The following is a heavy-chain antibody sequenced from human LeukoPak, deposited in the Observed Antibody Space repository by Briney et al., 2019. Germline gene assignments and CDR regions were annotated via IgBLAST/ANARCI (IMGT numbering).Heavy chain of an antibody. CDR1: GYTFTTYG. D-gene: IGHD3-10*01. CDR3: ARDRRGSGSYFREY. Sequence: ASVKVSRKASGYTFTTYGISWVRQAPGQGLEWMGWINTYNGDTKYAQKFQGRVTMTPDTSTSTAYMELRSLRSDDTAVFYCARDRRGSGSYFREYWGQGTLVTVSS. V-gene: IGHV1-18*01. J-gene: IGHJ4*02. CDR2: INTYNGDT.